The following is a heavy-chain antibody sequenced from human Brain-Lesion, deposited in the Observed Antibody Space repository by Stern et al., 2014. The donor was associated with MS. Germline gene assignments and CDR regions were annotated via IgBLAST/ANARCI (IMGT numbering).Heavy chain of an antibody. J-gene: IGHJ4*02. CDR1: GGSISSGSYY. V-gene: IGHV4-61*02. CDR2: IYASGSN. Sequence: VQLVESGPGLVKPSQTLSLTCSVSGGSISSGSYYWNWIRQPAGKGLEWIGRIYASGSNNYSPSLKSRVFISGDTSKNQFPLKLSSVTAADAAMYYCVRETGGYTYGDTDFFDFWGQGTLVTVSS. D-gene: IGHD5-18*01. CDR3: VRETGGYTYGDTDFFDF.